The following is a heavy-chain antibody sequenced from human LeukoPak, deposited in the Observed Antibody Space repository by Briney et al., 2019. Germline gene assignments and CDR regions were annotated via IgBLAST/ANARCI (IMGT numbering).Heavy chain of an antibody. Sequence: GGSLRLSCVASGFIFSSYGMHWVRQAPGKGLEWVAVIWYDGSNKYYADSVKGRFTVSRDNSKNTLYLQMHNLRAEDTAVYYCAKDLINWDFRGQGTLVTVSS. J-gene: IGHJ1*01. CDR1: GFIFSSYG. CDR3: AKDLINWDF. CDR2: IWYDGSNK. D-gene: IGHD1-7*01. V-gene: IGHV3-33*06.